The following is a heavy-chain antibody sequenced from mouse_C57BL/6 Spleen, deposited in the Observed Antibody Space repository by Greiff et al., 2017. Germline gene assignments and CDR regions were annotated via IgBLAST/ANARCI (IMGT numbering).Heavy chain of an antibody. Sequence: EVQLQESGPELVKPGDSVKISCKASGYSFTGYFMNWVMQSHGKSLEWIGRINPYNGDTFYNQKFKGKATLTVDKSSSTAHMELRSLTSEDSAVYYCAREGGGYYEYFDVWGTGTTVTVSS. J-gene: IGHJ1*03. V-gene: IGHV1-20*01. CDR2: INPYNGDT. CDR1: GYSFTGYF. CDR3: AREGGGYYEYFDV. D-gene: IGHD2-3*01.